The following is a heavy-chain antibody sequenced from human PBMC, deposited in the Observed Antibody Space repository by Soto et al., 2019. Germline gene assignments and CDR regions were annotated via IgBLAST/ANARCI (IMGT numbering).Heavy chain of an antibody. CDR3: ARDFGYDILTGYYDKGFFDY. Sequence: ASVKVSCKASGYTFTGYYMHWVRQAPGQGLEWMGWINPNSGGTNYAQKFQGRVTMTRDTSISTAYMELSRLRSDDTAVYYCARDFGYDILTGYYDKGFFDYWGQGTLVTVSS. CDR1: GYTFTGYY. J-gene: IGHJ4*02. D-gene: IGHD3-9*01. V-gene: IGHV1-2*02. CDR2: INPNSGGT.